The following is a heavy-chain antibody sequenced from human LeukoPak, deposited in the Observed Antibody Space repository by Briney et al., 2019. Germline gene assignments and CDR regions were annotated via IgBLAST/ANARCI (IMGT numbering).Heavy chain of an antibody. D-gene: IGHD1-26*01. CDR2: IYSGGTT. CDR3: PRDREGT. J-gene: IGHJ4*02. V-gene: IGHV3-53*01. Sequence: GGSLRLSCPASACTVSNNYMIWVRQAPGKGLEWVSLIYSGGTTYYADSVKGRFTLSRDNSKKTLYLQMNSLRPEYTALYYFPRDREGTWGQRTLVTVSS. CDR1: ACTVSNNY.